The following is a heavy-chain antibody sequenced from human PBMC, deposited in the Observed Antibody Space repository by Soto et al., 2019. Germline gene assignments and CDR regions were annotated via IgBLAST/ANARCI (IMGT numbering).Heavy chain of an antibody. V-gene: IGHV4-34*01. CDR3: ARYRARERLRPNVFDY. CDR1: GGSFSGYY. Sequence: PSETLSLTCAVYGGSFSGYYWSWIRQPPGKGLEWIGEINHSGSTNYNPSLKSRITISVDTSKNQFSLKLSSATAADTAVYYCARYRARERLRPNVFDYWGQATLVTVSS. D-gene: IGHD6-25*01. J-gene: IGHJ4*02. CDR2: INHSGST.